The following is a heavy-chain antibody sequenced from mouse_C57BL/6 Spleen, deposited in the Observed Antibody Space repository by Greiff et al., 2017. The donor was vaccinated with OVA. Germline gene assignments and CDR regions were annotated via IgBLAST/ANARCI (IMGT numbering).Heavy chain of an antibody. D-gene: IGHD2-5*01. V-gene: IGHV5-17*01. CDR1: GFTFSDYG. J-gene: IGHJ4*01. Sequence: EVQLVESGGGLVKPGGSLKLSCAASGFTFSDYGMHWVRQAPEKGLEWVAYISSGSSTIYYADTVKGRFTISRDNAKNTLFLQMTSLRSEDTAMYYCARSNRYAMDYWGQGTSVTVSS. CDR2: ISSGSSTI. CDR3: ARSNRYAMDY.